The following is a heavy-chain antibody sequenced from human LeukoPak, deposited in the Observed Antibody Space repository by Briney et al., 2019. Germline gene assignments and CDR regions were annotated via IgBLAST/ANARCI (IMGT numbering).Heavy chain of an antibody. V-gene: IGHV1-2*02. D-gene: IGHD2-2*01. J-gene: IGHJ3*02. CDR2: INPNSGGT. CDR1: GYTFTGYY. Sequence: ASVKVSCKASGYTFTGYYMHWVRQAPGQGLEWMGWINPNSGGTNYAQKFQGRVTMTRDTSISTAYMELSRLRSDDTAVYYCARLDVVVPAAVNDAFDIWGQGTMVTVSS. CDR3: ARLDVVVPAAVNDAFDI.